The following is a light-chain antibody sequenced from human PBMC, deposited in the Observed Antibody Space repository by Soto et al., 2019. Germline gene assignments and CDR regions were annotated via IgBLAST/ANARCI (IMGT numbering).Light chain of an antibody. J-gene: IGLJ2*01. CDR2: DVR. CDR3: SSYAGSTTVI. CDR1: SSDVGHYNH. V-gene: IGLV2-14*03. Sequence: QSAPTQPASVSGSPGQSITISCTGTSSDVGHYNHVSWYQQHPGKAPKLMIYDVRNRPSGVSNRFSGSKSGNTASLTISGLQAEDEADYYCSSYAGSTTVIFGGGTKLTVL.